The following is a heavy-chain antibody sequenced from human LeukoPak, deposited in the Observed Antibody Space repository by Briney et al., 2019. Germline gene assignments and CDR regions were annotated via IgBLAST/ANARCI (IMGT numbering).Heavy chain of an antibody. CDR1: GFTFSDHY. V-gene: IGHV3-11*04. Sequence: GGSLRLSCAASGFTFSDHYMSWIRQAPGKGLEWVSYISNSGRTIYYADSVKGRFTISRGNAENSLYLQMNSLRAEDTAVYYCARVLPGMDWGQGTLVTVSS. J-gene: IGHJ4*02. D-gene: IGHD2-2*01. CDR3: ARVLPGMD. CDR2: ISNSGRTI.